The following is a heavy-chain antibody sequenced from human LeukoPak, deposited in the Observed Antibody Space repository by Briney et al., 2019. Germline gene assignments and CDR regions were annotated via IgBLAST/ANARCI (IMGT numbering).Heavy chain of an antibody. J-gene: IGHJ4*02. CDR3: ARPPAPGPPRELWLRY. D-gene: IGHD5-18*01. CDR2: ISYDGSNK. V-gene: IGHV3-30-3*01. Sequence: GGSLRLSCAASGFTFSSYAMHWVRQAPGKGLEWVAVISYDGSNKYYADSVKGRFTISRDNSKNTLYLQMNSLRAEDTAVYYCARPPAPGPPRELWLRYWGQGTLVTVSS. CDR1: GFTFSSYA.